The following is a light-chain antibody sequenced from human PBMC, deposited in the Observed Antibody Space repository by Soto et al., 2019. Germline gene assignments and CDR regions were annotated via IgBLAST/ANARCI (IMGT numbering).Light chain of an antibody. CDR3: QQRSNWPPIT. J-gene: IGKJ5*01. CDR1: QSLLNSNGYNY. CDR2: DAS. V-gene: IGKV2-28*01. Sequence: DIVMTQSPLSLPVTPGEPASISCRSSQSLLNSNGYNYLDWYLQKPGQSPQLLIYDASNRATGIPAKFSGSGSGTDFTLTISSLEPEDFAVYYCQQRSNWPPITFGQGTRLEIK.